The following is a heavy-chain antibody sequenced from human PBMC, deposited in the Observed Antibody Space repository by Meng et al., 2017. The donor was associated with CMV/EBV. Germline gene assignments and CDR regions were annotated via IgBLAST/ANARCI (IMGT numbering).Heavy chain of an antibody. CDR3: ARRFRGAFDI. Sequence: GESLKISCAPSGFTVSSNYMNWVRQAPGKGLEWVSVIYSGGTTYYADSVKGRFTISRDNSENTLYLQMNSLRAEDTAVYYCARRFRGAFDIWGQGTMVTVSS. CDR2: IYSGGTT. D-gene: IGHD3-3*01. V-gene: IGHV3-53*01. J-gene: IGHJ3*02. CDR1: GFTVSSNY.